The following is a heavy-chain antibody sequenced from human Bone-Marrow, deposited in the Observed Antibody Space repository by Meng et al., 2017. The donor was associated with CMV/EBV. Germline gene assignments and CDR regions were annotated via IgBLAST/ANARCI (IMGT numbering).Heavy chain of an antibody. V-gene: IGHV3-66*02. CDR1: GFTVSSNY. CDR3: AREVLSAAGICWFDP. CDR2: IYSGGST. D-gene: IGHD6-13*01. Sequence: FGFTVSSNYMSWVRQAPGKGLGWVSVIYSGGSTYYADSVKGRFTISRDNSKNTLYLQMNSLRAEDTAVYYCAREVLSAAGICWFDPWGQGTLVTVSS. J-gene: IGHJ5*02.